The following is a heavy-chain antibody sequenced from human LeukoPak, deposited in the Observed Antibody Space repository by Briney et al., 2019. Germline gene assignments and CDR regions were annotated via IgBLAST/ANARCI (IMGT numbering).Heavy chain of an antibody. CDR1: GGTFSSYA. Sequence: GSSVKVSCKASGGTFSSYAISWVRQAPGQGLEWMGGIIPIFGTANYAQKFQGRVTITVDESTSTAYMELSSLRSEDTAVYYCARECRTTMVRGVISRCAFDIWGQGTMVTVSS. V-gene: IGHV1-69*01. CDR2: IIPIFGTA. CDR3: ARECRTTMVRGVISRCAFDI. J-gene: IGHJ3*02. D-gene: IGHD3-10*01.